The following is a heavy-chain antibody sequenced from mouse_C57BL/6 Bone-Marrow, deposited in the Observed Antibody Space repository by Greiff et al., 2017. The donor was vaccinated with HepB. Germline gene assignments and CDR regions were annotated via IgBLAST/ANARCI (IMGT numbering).Heavy chain of an antibody. J-gene: IGHJ4*01. Sequence: VKLVESGPGLVAPSQSLSITCTVSGFSLTSYGVDWVCQSPGKGLEWLGVIWGVGSTNYNSALKSRLSISKDNSKGQVFLKMNSLQTDDTAMYYCAIIYYDYDGYYAMDYWGQGTSVTVSS. CDR3: AIIYYDYDGYYAMDY. V-gene: IGHV2-6*01. D-gene: IGHD2-4*01. CDR1: GFSLTSYG. CDR2: IWGVGST.